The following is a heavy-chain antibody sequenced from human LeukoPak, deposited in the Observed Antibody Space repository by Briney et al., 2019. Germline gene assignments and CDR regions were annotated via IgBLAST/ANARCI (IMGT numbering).Heavy chain of an antibody. V-gene: IGHV3-15*01. CDR3: TSRTVQLQRIFDY. J-gene: IGHJ4*02. Sequence: GRSLRLSCAASGFTFSSYAVHWVRQAPGRGLEWVGRIKSKTDGGTTDYAAPVKGRFTISRDDSKNTLYLQMNSLKTEDTAVYYCTSRTVQLQRIFDYWGQGTLVTVSS. D-gene: IGHD1-1*01. CDR1: GFTFSSYA. CDR2: IKSKTDGGTT.